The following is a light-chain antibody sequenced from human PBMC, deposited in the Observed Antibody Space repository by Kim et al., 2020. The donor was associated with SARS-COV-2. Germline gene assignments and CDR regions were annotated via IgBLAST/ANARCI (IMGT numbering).Light chain of an antibody. J-gene: IGKJ4*01. CDR1: QSISTN. CDR2: DTS. CDR3: QQYNDWPPLT. Sequence: EVVMTQSPGTLSVSPGERATLSCRASQSISTNLAWYQQKPGQAPRLLIYDTSTRATGIPARFTGSGSGTEFTLTISSLQSEDFAVYYCQQYNDWPPLTFGGGTKVEI. V-gene: IGKV3-15*01.